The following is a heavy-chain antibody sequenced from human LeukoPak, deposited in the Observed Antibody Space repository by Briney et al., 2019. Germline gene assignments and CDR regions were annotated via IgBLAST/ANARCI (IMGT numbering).Heavy chain of an antibody. CDR3: ARDQGANWFDP. D-gene: IGHD3-16*01. CDR2: IKQDGSEK. CDR1: GFTFRAYW. Sequence: PRGSLRLSCAASGFTFRAYWMSWVRQAPGKGLEWVANIKQDGSEKYYVDSVRGRFTISRDNAKNSLYLQMNSLRVEDTAVYYCARDQGANWFDPWGQGTLVTVSS. J-gene: IGHJ5*02. V-gene: IGHV3-7*01.